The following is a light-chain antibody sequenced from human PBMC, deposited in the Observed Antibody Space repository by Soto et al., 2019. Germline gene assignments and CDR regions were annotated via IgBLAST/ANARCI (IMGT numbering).Light chain of an antibody. J-gene: IGLJ2*01. CDR3: AAWDGSLNVVV. Sequence: QSVLTQPPSASGTPGQRVTISCSGSSSNIGSNTVNWYQQLPGTAPKLPIYDNNQRPSGVPDRFSGSKSGTSASLAISGLQSEDEADYYCAAWDGSLNVVVFGGGTKLTVL. V-gene: IGLV1-44*01. CDR2: DNN. CDR1: SSNIGSNT.